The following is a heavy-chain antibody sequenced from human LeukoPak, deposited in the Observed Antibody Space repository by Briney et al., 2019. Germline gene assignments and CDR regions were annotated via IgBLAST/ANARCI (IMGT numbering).Heavy chain of an antibody. J-gene: IGHJ4*02. D-gene: IGHD3-10*01. V-gene: IGHV1-8*01. CDR3: ARVIWFGELDWEHHFDF. Sequence: ASVKVSCKASGYTFTSYDINWVRQATGQGLEWMGWMNPNSGDTGYVQKFQGRVTMTTDTSASTAYMELRSLRSDDTAVYYCARVIWFGELDWEHHFDFWGQGTLVTVSS. CDR1: GYTFTSYD. CDR2: MNPNSGDT.